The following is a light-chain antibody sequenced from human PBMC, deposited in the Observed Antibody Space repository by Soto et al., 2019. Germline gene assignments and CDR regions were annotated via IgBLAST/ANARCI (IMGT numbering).Light chain of an antibody. V-gene: IGLV2-8*01. J-gene: IGLJ3*02. Sequence: QSALTQPPSASGSPGRSVTISCTGTSSDVGGYDYVSWFQQHPGKAPKLIIYEVTKRPSGVPDRFSASKPGNTASLTVSGLQAEDEADYYCSSFVAGNNYWVFGGGTKVTVL. CDR3: SSFVAGNNYWV. CDR1: SSDVGGYDY. CDR2: EVT.